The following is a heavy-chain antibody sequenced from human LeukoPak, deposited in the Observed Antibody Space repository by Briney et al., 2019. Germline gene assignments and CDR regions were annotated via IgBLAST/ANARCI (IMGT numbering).Heavy chain of an antibody. CDR2: IIPILGIA. V-gene: IGHV1-69*04. CDR3: ARGGKPHDAFDI. CDR1: GYTFTGYY. D-gene: IGHD3-16*01. J-gene: IGHJ3*02. Sequence: SVKVSCKASGYTFTGYYMHWVRQAPGQGLEWMGRIIPILGIANYAQKFQGRVTITADKSTSTAYMELSSLRSEDTAVYYCARGGKPHDAFDIWGQGTMVTVSS.